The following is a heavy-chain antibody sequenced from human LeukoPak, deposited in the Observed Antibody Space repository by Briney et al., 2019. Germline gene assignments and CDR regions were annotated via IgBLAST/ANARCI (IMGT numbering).Heavy chain of an antibody. J-gene: IGHJ4*02. D-gene: IGHD1-7*01. CDR3: ARVGAYNWNYICDC. CDR1: GFTFSSYW. CDR2: INGDGRST. Sequence: GGSLRLSCVVSGFTFSSYWMHWVRQAPGKGLVWVSRINGDGRSTVYADSVKGRFTISRDNAKNSLYLQMNSLRAEDTAVYYCARVGAYNWNYICDCWGQGTLVTVSS. V-gene: IGHV3-74*03.